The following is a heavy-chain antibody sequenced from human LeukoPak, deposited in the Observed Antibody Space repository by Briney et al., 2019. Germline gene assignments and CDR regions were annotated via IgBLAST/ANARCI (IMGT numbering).Heavy chain of an antibody. J-gene: IGHJ4*02. CDR3: ARHSDDFWSGRYYFDY. CDR1: GASISSYY. Sequence: SGTLSLTCTVSGASISSYYWSWIRQPPGKGLEWIGYIYDAGTTTYNPSLKSRVTIALATSKSQFSLKLRSVTAADTAVYYCARHSDDFWSGRYYFDYWGQGTLVTVSS. D-gene: IGHD3-3*01. CDR2: IYDAGTT. V-gene: IGHV4-59*08.